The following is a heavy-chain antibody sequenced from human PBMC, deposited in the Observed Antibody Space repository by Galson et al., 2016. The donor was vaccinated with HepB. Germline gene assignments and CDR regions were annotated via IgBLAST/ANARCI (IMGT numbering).Heavy chain of an antibody. CDR1: GGSVNTATYY. CDR3: PGDLGGYSFGYGGNFGF. Sequence: SETLSLTCTVSGGSVNTATYYWSWTRQPLGKGLEWIGFVSSTGSTNYNPSLKSRVTVSVDPSKYHFSLKLSSVTAADTAVYYCPGDLGGYSFGYGGNFGFWGQGSLVTVSS. CDR2: VSSTGST. D-gene: IGHD5-18*01. V-gene: IGHV4-61*03. J-gene: IGHJ4*02.